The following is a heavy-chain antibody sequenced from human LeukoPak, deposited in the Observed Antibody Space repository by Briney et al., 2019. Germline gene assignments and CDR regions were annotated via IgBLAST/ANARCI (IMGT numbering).Heavy chain of an antibody. Sequence: GGSLRLSCAASGFTFSNYNMNWVRQAPGKGLEWVSSISSSSSYIYYAGSVKGRFTISRDNAKNSLYLQMNSLRAEDTGVYYCARSEMGYYYYYMDVWGKGTTVTVSS. V-gene: IGHV3-21*01. CDR3: ARSEMGYYYYYMDV. D-gene: IGHD2-8*01. CDR2: ISSSSSYI. J-gene: IGHJ6*03. CDR1: GFTFSNYN.